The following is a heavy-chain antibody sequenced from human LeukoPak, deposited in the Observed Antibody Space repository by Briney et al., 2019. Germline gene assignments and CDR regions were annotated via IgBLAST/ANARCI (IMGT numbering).Heavy chain of an antibody. V-gene: IGHV4-34*01. D-gene: IGHD3-3*01. Sequence: SETLSLTCAVYGGSFSGYYWSWIRQPPGKGLEWIGEINHSGSTNYNPSLKSRVTISVDTSKNQFSLKLTSVTAADTAVYYCARDGFLAVDYWGQGTLVTVSS. CDR2: INHSGST. J-gene: IGHJ4*02. CDR3: ARDGFLAVDY. CDR1: GGSFSGYY.